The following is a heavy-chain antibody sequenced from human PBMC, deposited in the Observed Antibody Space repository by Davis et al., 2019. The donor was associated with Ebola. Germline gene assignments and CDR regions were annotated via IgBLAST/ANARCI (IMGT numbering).Heavy chain of an antibody. CDR2: ISSSASTI. D-gene: IGHD5-18*01. CDR3: ARGYSYGNYYYYGLDV. J-gene: IGHJ6*02. CDR1: GFTFSSYS. V-gene: IGHV3-48*01. Sequence: GESLKISCAASGFTFSSYSMNWVRQAPGKGLEWVSYISSSASTIYYADSVKGRFTISRHNSKNTLYLQMNSLRAEDTAVYYCARGYSYGNYYYYGLDVWGQGTTVTVSS.